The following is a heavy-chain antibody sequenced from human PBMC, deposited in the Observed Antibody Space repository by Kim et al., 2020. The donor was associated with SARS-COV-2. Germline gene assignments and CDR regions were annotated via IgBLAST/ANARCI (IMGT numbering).Heavy chain of an antibody. D-gene: IGHD6-13*01. V-gene: IGHV3-13*01. CDR1: GFTFSSYD. CDR2: IGTAGDT. J-gene: IGHJ3*02. Sequence: GGSLRLSCAASGFTFSSYDMHWVRQATGKGLEWVSAIGTAGDTYYPGSVKGRFTISRENAKNSLYLQMNSLRAGDTAVYYCARGQVIAAAGTGAFDIWGQGTMVTVSS. CDR3: ARGQVIAAAGTGAFDI.